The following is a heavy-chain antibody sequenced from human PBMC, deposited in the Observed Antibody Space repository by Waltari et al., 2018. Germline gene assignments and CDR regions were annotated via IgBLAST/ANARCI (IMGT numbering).Heavy chain of an antibody. CDR3: ARRIAAAGSPFDY. CDR1: GGSISSSSYY. V-gene: IGHV4-39*01. CDR2: IYYSGST. Sequence: QLQLQESGPGLVKPSETLSLTCTVSGGSISSSSYYCGWIRQPPGKGLEWMCSIYYSGSTYYNPSLKSRVTISVDTSKNQFSLKLSAVTAADTAVYYCARRIAAAGSPFDYWGQGTLVTVSS. D-gene: IGHD6-13*01. J-gene: IGHJ4*02.